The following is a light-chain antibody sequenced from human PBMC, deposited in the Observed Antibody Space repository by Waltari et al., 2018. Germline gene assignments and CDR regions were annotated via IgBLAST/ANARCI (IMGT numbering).Light chain of an antibody. Sequence: EIVLTQSPGTLSLSPGERATLSCRASQSVSSSYLAWYQQKPGQAPRPLIYGASSRATGIPDRFSGSGSGTDFTLTISRLEPEDFAVYYCQQYGSSPHFGGGTKVEIK. J-gene: IGKJ4*01. CDR3: QQYGSSPH. CDR1: QSVSSSY. CDR2: GAS. V-gene: IGKV3-20*01.